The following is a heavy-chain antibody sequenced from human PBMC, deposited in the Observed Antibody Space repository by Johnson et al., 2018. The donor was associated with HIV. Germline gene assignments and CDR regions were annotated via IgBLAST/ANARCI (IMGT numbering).Heavy chain of an antibody. CDR1: GFTFSNYG. CDR2: IYSGGNT. CDR3: AKDKSNAFDI. V-gene: IGHV3-NL1*01. J-gene: IGHJ3*02. Sequence: QVQLVESGGGVVQPGRSLRLSCVASGFTFSNYGMHWVRQAPGKGLEWVSVIYSGGNTYYADSVKGRFTISRDNSKNTLYLQMNSLRAEDTAVYYCAKDKSNAFDIWGQGTMVTVSS.